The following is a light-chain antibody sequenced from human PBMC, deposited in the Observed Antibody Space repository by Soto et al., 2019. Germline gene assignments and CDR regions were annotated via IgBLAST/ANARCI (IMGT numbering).Light chain of an antibody. J-gene: IGLJ3*02. CDR3: LLYYGGAQRV. V-gene: IGLV7-43*01. Sequence: QTVVTQEPSLTVSPGGTVTLTCASSTGAVTSGYYPNWFQQKPGQAPRALIYSTTNKHPWTPARFSGSLLGGKAALTLSGVQPEDEADYYCLLYYGGAQRVFGGGTKLTVL. CDR2: STT. CDR1: TGAVTSGYY.